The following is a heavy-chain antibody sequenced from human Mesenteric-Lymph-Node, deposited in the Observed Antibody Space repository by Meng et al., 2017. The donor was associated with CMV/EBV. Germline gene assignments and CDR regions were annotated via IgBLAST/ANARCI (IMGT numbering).Heavy chain of an antibody. D-gene: IGHD1-14*01. Sequence: SLKTSCAASGFIFDDYAMHWVRQAPGKGLEWVADINWNGDGLAYVDSVKGRFTISRDNTKPSLYLQMNSLRPEDTAFYYCAKTTRSSYVYYFDYWGQGTLVTVSS. V-gene: IGHV3-9*01. CDR3: AKTTRSSYVYYFDY. CDR1: GFIFDDYA. J-gene: IGHJ4*02. CDR2: INWNGDGL.